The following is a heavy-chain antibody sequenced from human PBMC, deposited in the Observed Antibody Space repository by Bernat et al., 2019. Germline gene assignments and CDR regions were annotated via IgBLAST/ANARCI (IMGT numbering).Heavy chain of an antibody. CDR2: IYYSGST. Sequence: QVQLQESGPGLVKPSQTLSLTCTVSGGSISSGGYYWSWIRQHPEKGLEWIGYIYYSGSTYYNPSLKSRVTISVDTSKNQFSLKLSSVTAADTAVYYCASTKHYGGPYYYYGMDVWGLGTTVTVSS. J-gene: IGHJ6*02. CDR3: ASTKHYGGPYYYYGMDV. CDR1: GGSISSGGYY. V-gene: IGHV4-31*03. D-gene: IGHD4-23*01.